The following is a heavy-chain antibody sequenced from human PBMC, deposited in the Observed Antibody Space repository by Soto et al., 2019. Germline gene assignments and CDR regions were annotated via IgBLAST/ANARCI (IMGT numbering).Heavy chain of an antibody. Sequence: ASVKVSFKASGYTFTSYGISWVRQAPGQGLEWMGWISAYNGNTNYAQKFQGRVTMTTDTSTSTAYMELRSLRSDDTAVYYCARDNTRGEFGYYYGMDVWGQGTTVTVSS. V-gene: IGHV1-18*01. J-gene: IGHJ6*02. D-gene: IGHD7-27*01. CDR1: GYTFTSYG. CDR2: ISAYNGNT. CDR3: ARDNTRGEFGYYYGMDV.